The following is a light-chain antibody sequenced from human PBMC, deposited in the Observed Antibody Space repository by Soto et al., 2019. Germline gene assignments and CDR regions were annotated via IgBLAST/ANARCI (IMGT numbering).Light chain of an antibody. V-gene: IGKV3-20*01. CDR3: QQYGSSLWT. CDR2: GAS. J-gene: IGKJ1*01. CDR1: QSVSRNY. Sequence: IVLTQSPGTLSLSPWERATLSCRASQSVSRNYLAWYQQKPGQAPRPLIYGASSRATGIPDRVSGSGSGTDVTLTISRLEPEDVAVYYCQQYGSSLWTFGQGTKVDIK.